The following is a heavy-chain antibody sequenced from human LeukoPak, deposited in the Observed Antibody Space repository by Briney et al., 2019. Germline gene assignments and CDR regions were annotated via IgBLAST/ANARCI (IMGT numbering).Heavy chain of an antibody. V-gene: IGHV3-30*18. Sequence: GGSLRLSCAASGFTFSSYGMHWVRQAPGKGLEWVAVISYDGSNKYYADSVKGRFIISRDNSKNTLYLQMNSLRAEDTAVYYCAKSPPPGGSRYYFDYWGQGTLVTVSS. J-gene: IGHJ4*02. D-gene: IGHD3-10*01. CDR1: GFTFSSYG. CDR3: AKSPPPGGSRYYFDY. CDR2: ISYDGSNK.